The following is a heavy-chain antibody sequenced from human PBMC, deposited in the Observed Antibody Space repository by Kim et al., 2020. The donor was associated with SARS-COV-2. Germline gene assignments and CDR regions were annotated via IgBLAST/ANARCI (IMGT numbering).Heavy chain of an antibody. CDR1: GFTFSSYA. Sequence: GGSLRLSCAASGFTFSSYAMHWVRQAPGKGLEWVAVISYDGSNKYYADSVKGRFTISRDNSKNTLYLQMNSLRAEDTAVYYCAREGGGDGGYEPDYCYYYGMDVWGQGTTVTVSS. CDR3: AREGGGDGGYEPDYCYYYGMDV. CDR2: ISYDGSNK. V-gene: IGHV3-30-3*01. D-gene: IGHD5-12*01. J-gene: IGHJ6*02.